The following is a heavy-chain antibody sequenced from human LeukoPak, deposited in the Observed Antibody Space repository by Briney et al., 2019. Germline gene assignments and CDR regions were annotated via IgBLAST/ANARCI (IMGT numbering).Heavy chain of an antibody. V-gene: IGHV4-31*03. CDR1: GVSISSGGYY. CDR2: IYYNGST. D-gene: IGHD3-22*01. J-gene: IGHJ4*02. Sequence: SETLSLTCTVSGVSISSGGYYWSWIRQEPGKGLEWIGYIYYNGSTYYNPSLKSRVTISADTPNNHFSLKLSSVTAADTAVYYCARGRGYYDGSRYFYDWGQGTLVTASS. CDR3: ARGRGYYDGSRYFYD.